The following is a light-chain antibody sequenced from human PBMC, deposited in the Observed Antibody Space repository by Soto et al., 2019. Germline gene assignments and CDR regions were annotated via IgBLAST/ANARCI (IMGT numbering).Light chain of an antibody. V-gene: IGLV4-69*01. Sequence: QPVLTQSPSASASLGASVKLTCTLSSGHSSYAIAWHQQQPEKGPRYLMKLNSDGSHSKGDGIPDRFSSSSSGGGRYFTISGLQSEDEADYYCQTWGTGIQVFVGGTMLTVL. CDR2: LNSDGSH. J-gene: IGLJ2*01. CDR1: SGHSSYA. CDR3: QTWGTGIQV.